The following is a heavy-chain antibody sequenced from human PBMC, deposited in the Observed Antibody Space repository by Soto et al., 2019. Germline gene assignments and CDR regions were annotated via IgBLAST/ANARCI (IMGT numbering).Heavy chain of an antibody. CDR3: ARGDYGGQTGYFDY. D-gene: IGHD4-17*01. J-gene: IGHJ4*02. Sequence: PSETLSLTCTVSGGSISSSSYYWGWIRQPPGKGLEWIGSIYYSGSTNYNPSLKSRVTISVDTSKNQFSLKLSSVTAADTAVYYCARGDYGGQTGYFDYWGQGTLVTVSS. V-gene: IGHV4-39*07. CDR1: GGSISSSSYY. CDR2: IYYSGST.